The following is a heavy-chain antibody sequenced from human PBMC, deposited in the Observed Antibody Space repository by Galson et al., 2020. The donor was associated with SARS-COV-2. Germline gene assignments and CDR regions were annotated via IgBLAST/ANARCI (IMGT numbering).Heavy chain of an antibody. Sequence: SETLSLTCTVSGGSISSYYWSWIRQPPGQGLEWIGYIYYSGSTNYNPSLKSRVTISVDTSKNQFSLKLSSVTAADTAVYYCATAVYYYDSSGYFPFDYWGQGTLVTVSS. CDR3: ATAVYYYDSSGYFPFDY. V-gene: IGHV4-59*01. J-gene: IGHJ4*02. D-gene: IGHD3-22*01. CDR2: IYYSGST. CDR1: GGSISSYY.